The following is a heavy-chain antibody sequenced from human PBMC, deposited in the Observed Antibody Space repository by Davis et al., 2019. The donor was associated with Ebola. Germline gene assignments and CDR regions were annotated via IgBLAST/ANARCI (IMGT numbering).Heavy chain of an antibody. CDR2: ISSSGSTI. J-gene: IGHJ4*02. CDR1: GFTFSDYY. D-gene: IGHD3-22*01. V-gene: IGHV3-11*01. CDR3: ARVGYYYDSSGYYTKFDY. Sequence: GESLKISCAASGFTFSDYYMSWIRQAPGKGLEWVSYISSSGSTIYYADSVKGRFTISRDNAKNSLYLQMNSLRAEDTAVYYCARVGYYYDSSGYYTKFDYWGQGTLVTVSS.